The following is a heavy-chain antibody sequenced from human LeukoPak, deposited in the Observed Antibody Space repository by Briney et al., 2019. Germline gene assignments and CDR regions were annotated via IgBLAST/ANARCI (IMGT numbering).Heavy chain of an antibody. D-gene: IGHD3-3*01. V-gene: IGHV3-23*01. Sequence: GGSLRLSCAASGFTFSSYAMSWVRQAPGKGLEWASAISGSGGSTFYADSVKGRFTISRDNSKNTLYLQMNSLRAEDTALYYCAKSRLSGINDAFDIWGQGTMVTVSS. CDR3: AKSRLSGINDAFDI. CDR2: ISGSGGST. J-gene: IGHJ3*02. CDR1: GFTFSSYA.